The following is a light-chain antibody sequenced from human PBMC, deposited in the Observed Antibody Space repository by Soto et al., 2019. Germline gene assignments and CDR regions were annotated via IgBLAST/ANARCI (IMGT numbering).Light chain of an antibody. CDR1: QTVDNF. V-gene: IGKV3-11*01. CDR2: DAT. J-gene: IGKJ5*01. Sequence: EIVLTQSPVIVSLSPGERATLSCRASQTVDNFLAWYQLKPGKAPRLLIYDATKRASGIPVWFTGSGSGTDFLLTISNIEAEDVAIYYCQQRKKWPPITFGQGTRLDIK. CDR3: QQRKKWPPIT.